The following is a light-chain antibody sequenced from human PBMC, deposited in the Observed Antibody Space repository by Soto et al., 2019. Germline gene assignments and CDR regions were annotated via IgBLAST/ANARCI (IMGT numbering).Light chain of an antibody. V-gene: IGKV1-5*01. CDR1: QSINNW. Sequence: DIQMTQSPSTLSASVGDRVTITCRASQSINNWLVWYQQKPGKAPNLLIYDASSLESGVPSRFSGSGSGAEFTLTISSLQPDDSATYYCQQYNSYSWTFGQGTKVDIK. CDR2: DAS. J-gene: IGKJ1*01. CDR3: QQYNSYSWT.